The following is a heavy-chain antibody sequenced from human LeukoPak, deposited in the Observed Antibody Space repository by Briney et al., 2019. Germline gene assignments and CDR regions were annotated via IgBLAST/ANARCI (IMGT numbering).Heavy chain of an antibody. J-gene: IGHJ4*02. CDR2: ICYSGST. CDR3: ARDRAEYDSSGYYGGFDY. D-gene: IGHD3-22*01. CDR1: GGSISSYY. V-gene: IGHV4-59*01. Sequence: SETLSLTCTVSGGSISSYYWSWIRQPPGKGLEWIGYICYSGSTNYNPSLKSRVTISVDTSKNQFSLKLSSVTAADTAVYYCARDRAEYDSSGYYGGFDYWGQGTLVTVSS.